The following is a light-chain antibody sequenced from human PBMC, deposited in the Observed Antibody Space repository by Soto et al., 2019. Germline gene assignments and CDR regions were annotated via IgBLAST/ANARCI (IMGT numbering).Light chain of an antibody. CDR2: GAS. CDR3: QQYNNWPIT. CDR1: QSVRSY. Sequence: EIVLTQSPASLSLSPGERATLSCRASQSVRSYLAWYQQKPGQAPTLLIYGASTRATGIPARFSGSGSGTEFTLTISGLQSEDFAVYYCQQYNNWPITFGQGTRLE. J-gene: IGKJ5*01. V-gene: IGKV3-15*01.